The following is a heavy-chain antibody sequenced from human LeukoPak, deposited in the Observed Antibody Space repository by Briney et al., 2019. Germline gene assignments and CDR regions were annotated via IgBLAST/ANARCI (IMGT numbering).Heavy chain of an antibody. Sequence: GGSLRLSCAASGFTFNNYAMSWVRQAPGKGLEWVSTIDYSRGSTYYADSVKGRFTISRDNSKNTLYMQMNSLRAEDTAIYYCAKMRGQYYHSYYMDAWGKGTTVTVSS. CDR2: IDYSRGST. V-gene: IGHV3-23*01. J-gene: IGHJ6*03. CDR3: AKMRGQYYHSYYMDA. CDR1: GFTFNNYA.